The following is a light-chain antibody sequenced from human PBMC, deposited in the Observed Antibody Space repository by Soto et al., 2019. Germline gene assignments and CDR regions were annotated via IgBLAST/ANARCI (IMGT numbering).Light chain of an antibody. Sequence: QPVLTQSPSASASLGASVKLTCTLSSGHSSYAIAWHQQQPEKGPRYLMKINSDGSHSKGDGIPDRFSGSSSGAERYLTISSLQSEDEAEYYCQTWGTGIQVFGGATKLT. CDR1: SGHSSYA. CDR3: QTWGTGIQV. CDR2: INSDGSH. J-gene: IGLJ2*01. V-gene: IGLV4-69*01.